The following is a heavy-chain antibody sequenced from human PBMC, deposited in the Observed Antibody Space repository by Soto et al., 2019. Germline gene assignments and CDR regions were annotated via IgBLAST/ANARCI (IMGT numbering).Heavy chain of an antibody. J-gene: IGHJ4*02. CDR3: ARRTGTIDYFDY. D-gene: IGHD1-1*01. CDR1: GGSISSYY. Sequence: PSETLSLTCTVSGGSISSYYWSWIRQPPGKGLEWIGYIYYSGSTNYNPSLKSRVTISVDTSKNQFSLKLSSVTAADTAVYYCARRTGTIDYFDYWGQGTLVTVSS. CDR2: IYYSGST. V-gene: IGHV4-59*01.